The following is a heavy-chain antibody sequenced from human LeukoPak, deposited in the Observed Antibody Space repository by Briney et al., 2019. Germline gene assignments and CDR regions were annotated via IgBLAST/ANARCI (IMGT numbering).Heavy chain of an antibody. D-gene: IGHD6-19*01. V-gene: IGHV1-18*01. CDR1: GYTFSSYD. Sequence: ASVKVSCKASGYTFSSYDISWVRQAPGQGLEWMGWISAYNGNTNYAQKLQGRVTMTTDTSTSTAYMELRSLRSDDTAVYYCARSTLSDYSGWHNYDYWGQGTLVTVSS. J-gene: IGHJ4*02. CDR3: ARSTLSDYSGWHNYDY. CDR2: ISAYNGNT.